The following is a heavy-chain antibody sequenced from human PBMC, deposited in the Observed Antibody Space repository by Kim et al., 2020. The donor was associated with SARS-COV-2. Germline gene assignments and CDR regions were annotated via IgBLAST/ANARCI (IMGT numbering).Heavy chain of an antibody. Sequence: SETLSLXCSMSGGSISVSNWWNWIRQPPGKGLEWIGEIYHTETTNYNPSLKGRVTISLDKSKNQFSLTLASVTAADTAVYFCARMVRGEIFGVNLPFDSWGPGTLVTVSS. V-gene: IGHV4-4*02. CDR1: GGSISVSNW. J-gene: IGHJ5*01. CDR2: IYHTETT. D-gene: IGHD3-3*01. CDR3: ARMVRGEIFGVNLPFDS.